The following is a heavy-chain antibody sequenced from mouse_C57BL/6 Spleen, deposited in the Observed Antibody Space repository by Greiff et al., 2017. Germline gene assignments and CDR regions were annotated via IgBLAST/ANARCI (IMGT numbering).Heavy chain of an antibody. V-gene: IGHV1-39*01. J-gene: IGHJ4*01. D-gene: IGHD2-3*01. CDR1: GYSFTDYT. CDR2: INPNYGTT. CDR3: AWIYDGFMDY. Sequence: EVKLLQSGPDLVKPGASLKISCTASGYSFTDYTMNWVNQSNGKSLEWIGIINPNYGTTSYPQKLKGKDTLTVDQSYSTDYMQLNSLTSEDSAVYYCAWIYDGFMDYWGQGTSVTVSS.